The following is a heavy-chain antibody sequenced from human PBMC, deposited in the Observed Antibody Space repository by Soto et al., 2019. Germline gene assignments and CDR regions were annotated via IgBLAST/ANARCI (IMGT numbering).Heavy chain of an antibody. Sequence: QLQLQESGSGLVKPSQTLSLTCAVSGGSISSGGYSWSWILQPPGKGLEWIGYIYHSGSTYYNPSLKSRVTVSVDGSKSQFSLQLSSVTDADTAVYYCARANNVLPGGYFDYWGQGTLVTVSS. J-gene: IGHJ4*02. CDR1: GGSISSGGYS. V-gene: IGHV4-30-2*01. D-gene: IGHD3-10*01. CDR2: IYHSGST. CDR3: ARANNVLPGGYFDY.